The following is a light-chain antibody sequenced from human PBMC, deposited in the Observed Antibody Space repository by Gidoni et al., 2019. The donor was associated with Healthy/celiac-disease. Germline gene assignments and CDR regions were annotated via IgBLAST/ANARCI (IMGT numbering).Light chain of an antibody. V-gene: IGLV3-25*02. CDR1: ALPKQY. CDR2: KNS. Sequence: YELTQPPSVSVSPGQTARITCSGDALPKQYAYWYQQKPGQAPVLVLYKNSERPSGIPERFSGSSSGTTVTLTISGVQAEDEADYYCQSADSSGTYRDVVFGGGTKLTV. CDR3: QSADSSGTYRDVV. J-gene: IGLJ2*01.